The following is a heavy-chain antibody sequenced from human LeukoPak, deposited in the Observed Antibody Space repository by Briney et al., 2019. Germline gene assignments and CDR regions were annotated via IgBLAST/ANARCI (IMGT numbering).Heavy chain of an antibody. CDR3: ARGLSTEPYYYYGMDV. V-gene: IGHV4-59*12. CDR2: IYYSGTT. J-gene: IGHJ6*02. D-gene: IGHD1-26*01. Sequence: PSETLSLTCTVSGGSISSYYWSWIRQPPGKGLEWIGYIYYSGTTNYNPSLKSRVTMSVDTSKNQFSLKLSSVTAADTAVYYCARGLSTEPYYYYGMDVWGQGTTVTVSS. CDR1: GGSISSYY.